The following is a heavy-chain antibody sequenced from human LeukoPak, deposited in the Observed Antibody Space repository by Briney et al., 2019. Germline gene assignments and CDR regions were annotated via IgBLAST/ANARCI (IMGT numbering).Heavy chain of an antibody. D-gene: IGHD6-13*01. CDR2: INSDGSST. Sequence: PGGSLRLSCAASGFTFSSYWMHWVRQAPGKGLVWVSRINSDGSSTSYADSVKGRFTISRDNAKNTLYLQMNSLRAEDTAVYYCARDPSSSRFRGVFDYWGQGTLVTVSS. V-gene: IGHV3-74*01. CDR3: ARDPSSSRFRGVFDY. CDR1: GFTFSSYW. J-gene: IGHJ4*02.